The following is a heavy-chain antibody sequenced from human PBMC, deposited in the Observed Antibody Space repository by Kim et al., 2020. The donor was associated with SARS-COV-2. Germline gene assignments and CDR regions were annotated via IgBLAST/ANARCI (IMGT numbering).Heavy chain of an antibody. CDR2: IYSGGST. CDR3: ARRGDFWSGYPGAFDI. J-gene: IGHJ3*02. Sequence: GGSLRLSCAASGFTVSSNYMSWVRQAPGKGLEWVSVIYSGGSTYYADSVKGRFTISRDNSKNTLYLQMNSLRAEDTAVYYCARRGDFWSGYPGAFDIWGQGTMVTVSS. D-gene: IGHD3-3*01. V-gene: IGHV3-66*01. CDR1: GFTVSSNY.